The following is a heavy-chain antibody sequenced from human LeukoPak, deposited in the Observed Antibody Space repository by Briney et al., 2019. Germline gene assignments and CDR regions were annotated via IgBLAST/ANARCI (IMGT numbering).Heavy chain of an antibody. CDR3: ARDKWEPRYAFDI. CDR1: GGSISSYY. V-gene: IGHV4-4*07. J-gene: IGHJ3*02. CDR2: IYISGST. D-gene: IGHD1-26*01. Sequence: SETLSLTCTVSGGSISSYYWSWIRQPAGKGLEWIGRIYISGSTNYNPSLKSRVTMSVDTSKTQFSLKLSSVTAADTAVYYCARDKWEPRYAFDIWGQGTMVTVSS.